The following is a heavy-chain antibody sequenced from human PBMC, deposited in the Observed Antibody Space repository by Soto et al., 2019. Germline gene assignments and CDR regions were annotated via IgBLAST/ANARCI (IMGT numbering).Heavy chain of an antibody. CDR2: ITSSSSTI. D-gene: IGHD6-13*01. CDR1: GFTFSSYS. V-gene: IGHV3-48*01. J-gene: IGHJ4*02. Sequence: EVQLVESGGGLVQPGGSLRLSCAASGFTFSSYSMNWVRQAPGKGLEWVSYITSSSSTIHYADSVKGRFTISRDNAKNSLYLQMNSLRAEDTAVYYCARDLYSSNWAYNFDSWGQGTLVTVSS. CDR3: ARDLYSSNWAYNFDS.